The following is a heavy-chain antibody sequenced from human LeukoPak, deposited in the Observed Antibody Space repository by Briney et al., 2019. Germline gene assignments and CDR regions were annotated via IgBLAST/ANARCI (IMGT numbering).Heavy chain of an antibody. CDR3: ARELVGWGVAGLSAGYYFDY. Sequence: PSETLSLTCTVSGGSISSYYWSWIRQPPGKGLEWIGYIYYSGSTNYHPSLKSRVTISVDTSKNQFSLKLSSVTAADTAVYYCARELVGWGVAGLSAGYYFDYWGQGTLVTVSS. D-gene: IGHD6-19*01. J-gene: IGHJ4*02. V-gene: IGHV4-59*01. CDR2: IYYSGST. CDR1: GGSISSYY.